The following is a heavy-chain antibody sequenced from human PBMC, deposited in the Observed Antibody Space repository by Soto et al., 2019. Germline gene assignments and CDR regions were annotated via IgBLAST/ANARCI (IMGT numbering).Heavy chain of an antibody. Sequence: PXGSLRLSFEASGFLFNNAWMSWVRQPPGKGLEWVGRIKRKTDGATTDYAPPVRGRFTISRDDSKNTLYLQMNSLKTEDTAVYFCSTDSYDFVWGSYRFLQYRGQGTLVTVSS. J-gene: IGHJ4*02. V-gene: IGHV3-15*01. CDR2: IKRKTDGATT. CDR3: STDSYDFVWGSYRFLQY. CDR1: GFLFNNAW. D-gene: IGHD3-16*02.